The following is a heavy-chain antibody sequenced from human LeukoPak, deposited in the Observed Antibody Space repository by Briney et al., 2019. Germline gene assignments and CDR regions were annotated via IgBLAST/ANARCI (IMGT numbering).Heavy chain of an antibody. V-gene: IGHV1-69*13. CDR1: GGTFSSYA. CDR2: IIPIFGTA. D-gene: IGHD6-13*01. Sequence: SVKVSCKASGGTFSSYAISWVRQAPGQRLEWLGGIIPIFGTANYAQKFQGRVTITADGSTSTAYMELSSLRSEDTAVYYCASGIAAAGMSYYYYYYMDVWGKGTTVTISS. J-gene: IGHJ6*03. CDR3: ASGIAAAGMSYYYYYYMDV.